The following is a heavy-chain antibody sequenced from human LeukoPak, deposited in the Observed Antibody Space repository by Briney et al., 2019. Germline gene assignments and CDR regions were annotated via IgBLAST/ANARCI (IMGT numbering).Heavy chain of an antibody. CDR1: GFTFSSYA. V-gene: IGHV3-23*01. D-gene: IGHD6-13*01. J-gene: IGHJ4*02. Sequence: PGGSLRLSCAASGFTFSSYAMSWVRQAPGKGLEWVSAISGSGGSTYYADSVKGRFTISRDNSKNTLYLQMNSLRAEDTAVYYCASYSSSWYMVIDYWGQGTLVTVSS. CDR3: ASYSSSWYMVIDY. CDR2: ISGSGGST.